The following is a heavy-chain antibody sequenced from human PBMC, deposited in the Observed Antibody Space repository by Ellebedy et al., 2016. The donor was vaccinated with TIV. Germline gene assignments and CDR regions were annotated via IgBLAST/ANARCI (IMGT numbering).Heavy chain of an antibody. CDR3: AKSASETMVQGSDY. Sequence: PGGSLRLSCAASGFTFSSYGMHWVRQAPGKGLEWVAVIWYDGSNKNYADSVKGRFTISRDNSKNTLYLQLDSLRAEDTAVYYCAKSASETMVQGSDYWGQGTLVTVSS. V-gene: IGHV3-33*06. D-gene: IGHD3-10*01. J-gene: IGHJ4*02. CDR1: GFTFSSYG. CDR2: IWYDGSNK.